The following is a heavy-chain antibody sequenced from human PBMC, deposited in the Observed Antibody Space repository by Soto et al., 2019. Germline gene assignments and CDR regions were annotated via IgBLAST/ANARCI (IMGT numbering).Heavy chain of an antibody. D-gene: IGHD4-17*01. J-gene: IGHJ5*01. CDR1: GYSFHNSG. CDR3: SRDGASWFAS. CDR2: ISVLNGYA. Sequence: QVQLVQSGPELKKPGASVKVSCKTSGYSFHNSGISWVRQAPGQGLEWTGWISVLNGYAHYGQKFEGRVIMTADTLTSRAYLELRGLGADDTAMYYGSRDGASWFASWGQGTPVTVSS. V-gene: IGHV1-18*01.